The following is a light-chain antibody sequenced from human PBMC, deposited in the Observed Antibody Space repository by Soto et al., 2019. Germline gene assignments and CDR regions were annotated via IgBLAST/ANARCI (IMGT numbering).Light chain of an antibody. CDR3: QQYGSAPYT. J-gene: IGKJ2*01. CDR2: GAS. Sequence: EIVLTQSPGTLSLSPGERATLSCRASKSVSSSYLAWYQQKPGQAPRLLIYGASSRATGIPDRFSGSGSGKDFTLTISRLEPEDFAVYYCQQYGSAPYTFGQGNKLE. CDR1: KSVSSSY. V-gene: IGKV3-20*01.